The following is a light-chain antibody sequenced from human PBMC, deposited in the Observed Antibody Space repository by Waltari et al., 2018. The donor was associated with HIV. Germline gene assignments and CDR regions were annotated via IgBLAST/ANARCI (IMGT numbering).Light chain of an antibody. J-gene: IGLJ2*01. Sequence: QSELTQSPSASGTPGQRVTISCSGSRSNIGTNSVNWYQQLPGTAPKLLIYSNSQRPSGFPDRFSGSKSGTSASLAITGLQSEDEADYYCAAWDDSLNGHVVFGGGTKLTVL. CDR2: SNS. V-gene: IGLV1-44*01. CDR1: RSNIGTNS. CDR3: AAWDDSLNGHVV.